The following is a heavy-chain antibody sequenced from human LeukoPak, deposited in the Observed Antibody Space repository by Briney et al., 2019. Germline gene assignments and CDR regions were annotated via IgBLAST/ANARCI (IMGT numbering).Heavy chain of an antibody. CDR2: TSYDGSNK. CDR1: GFTFSNYA. Sequence: GGSLRLSCAASGFTFSNYAMHWVRQAPGKGLEWVAVTSYDGSNKYYADSVKGRFTISRDNSKNTLYLQMNSLRAEDTAVYYCASRYYYGSGTTPVFDYWGQGTLVTVSS. J-gene: IGHJ4*02. V-gene: IGHV3-30-3*01. CDR3: ASRYYYGSGTTPVFDY. D-gene: IGHD3-10*01.